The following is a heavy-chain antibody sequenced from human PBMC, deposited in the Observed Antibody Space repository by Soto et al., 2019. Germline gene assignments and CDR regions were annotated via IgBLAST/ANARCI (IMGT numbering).Heavy chain of an antibody. CDR3: AKVDPPARGYSYERDAFDI. CDR2: IYHSGST. CDR1: SGSISSSNW. D-gene: IGHD5-18*01. V-gene: IGHV4-4*02. Sequence: QVQLQASGPGLLKPSGTLSLTCAVSSGSISSSNWWSWVRQPQGKGLEWIGEIYHSGSTNYNPSLKSRVNISVEKANNQFSLKLSPVSAADTAVYYCAKVDPPARGYSYERDAFDIWGQGTMFTVSS. J-gene: IGHJ3*02.